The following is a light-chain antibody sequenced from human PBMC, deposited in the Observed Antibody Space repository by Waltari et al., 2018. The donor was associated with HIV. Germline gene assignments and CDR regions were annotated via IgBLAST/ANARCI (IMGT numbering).Light chain of an antibody. Sequence: DIVMTQSPESLAVSLGERATIHCKSSQTIFYKSNNKNYLAWYQRKPGQSPKLLVSWASNREFGVPDRFSGSGPGTDFTLTISSLQAEDVAVYYCQQFYRTPYTFGQGTRLEFK. CDR2: WAS. V-gene: IGKV4-1*01. CDR1: QTIFYKSNNKNY. CDR3: QQFYRTPYT. J-gene: IGKJ2*01.